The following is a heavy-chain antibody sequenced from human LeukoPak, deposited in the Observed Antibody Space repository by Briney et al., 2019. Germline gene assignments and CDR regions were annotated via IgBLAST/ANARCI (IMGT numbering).Heavy chain of an antibody. D-gene: IGHD6-13*01. CDR3: ARAGRIAAAGLTALDY. CDR1: GYTFTSYA. V-gene: IGHV1-18*01. CDR2: ISTYNGNT. Sequence: GASVKVSCKASGYTFTSYAISWVRQAPGQGLEWMGWISTYNGNTNYAQKLQDRVTMTTDTSTSTAYMELRSLRSDDTAVYYCARAGRIAAAGLTALDYWGHGTLVTVSS. J-gene: IGHJ4*01.